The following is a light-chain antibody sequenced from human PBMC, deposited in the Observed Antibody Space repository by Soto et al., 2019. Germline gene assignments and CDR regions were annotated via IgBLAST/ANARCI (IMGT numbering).Light chain of an antibody. CDR1: QSVETW. Sequence: DIPMTQSPSTLSASVGDRVTITCRASQSVETWMAWYQQKPGIAPKLLIYEASSLQSGVPSRFSGSGSGTEFTLTISSLQPDDFAAYFCQQFHSYPYTFGQGTKLE. J-gene: IGKJ2*01. V-gene: IGKV1-5*03. CDR3: QQFHSYPYT. CDR2: EAS.